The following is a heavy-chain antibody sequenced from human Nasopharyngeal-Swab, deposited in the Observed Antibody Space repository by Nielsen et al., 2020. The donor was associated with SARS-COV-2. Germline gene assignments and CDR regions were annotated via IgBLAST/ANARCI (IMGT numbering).Heavy chain of an antibody. CDR2: ISSSSSYI. Sequence: WIRQPPGKGLEWVSSISSSSSYIYYADSVKGRFTISRDNAKNLLYLQMNSLRAEDTAVYYCARVGVSLYYYYYGMDVWGQGTTVTVSS. CDR3: ARVGVSLYYYYYGMDV. V-gene: IGHV3-21*01. D-gene: IGHD3-10*01. J-gene: IGHJ6*02.